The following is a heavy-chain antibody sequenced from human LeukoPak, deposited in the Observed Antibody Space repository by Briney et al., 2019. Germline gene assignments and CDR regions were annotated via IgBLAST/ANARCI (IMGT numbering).Heavy chain of an antibody. CDR1: GYTFTSYG. CDR2: ISAYNGNT. D-gene: IGHD6-19*01. V-gene: IGHV1-18*01. J-gene: IGHJ4*02. Sequence: ASVKVSCKASGYTFTSYGISWVRQAPGQGLEWMGWISAYNGNTNYAQKLQGRVTMTTDTSTSTAYMELSSLRSEDTAVYYCARGSPPGWEQWLVDFDYWGQGTLVTVSS. CDR3: ARGSPPGWEQWLVDFDY.